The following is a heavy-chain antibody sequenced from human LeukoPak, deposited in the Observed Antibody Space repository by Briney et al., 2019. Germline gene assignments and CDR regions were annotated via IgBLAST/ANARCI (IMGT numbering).Heavy chain of an antibody. CDR1: GFTFSSYG. V-gene: IGHV3-30*02. D-gene: IGHD4-23*01. CDR2: IRYDGSNK. Sequence: GGSLRLSCAASGFTFSSYGMHWVRQAPGKGLEWVAFIRYDGSNKYYADSVKGRFTISRDNSKNTLYLQMNSLRAEDTAVYYCARGFDYGGNLPPSDYWGQGTLVTVSS. J-gene: IGHJ4*02. CDR3: ARGFDYGGNLPPSDY.